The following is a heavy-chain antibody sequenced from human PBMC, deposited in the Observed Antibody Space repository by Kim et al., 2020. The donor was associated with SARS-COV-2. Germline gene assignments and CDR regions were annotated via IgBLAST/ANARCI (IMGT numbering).Heavy chain of an antibody. D-gene: IGHD2-2*01. J-gene: IGHJ1*01. CDR1: GFTFSNYA. V-gene: IGHV3-23*01. Sequence: GGSLRLSCAASGFTFSNYAMSWVRQAPGKGLEWVSSISGSGGGTYYADSVKGRFTISRDSSKTSLYLQMNSLRAEDTAVYYCARGDIVVVPAPGWGRGT. CDR2: ISGSGGGT. CDR3: ARGDIVVVPAPG.